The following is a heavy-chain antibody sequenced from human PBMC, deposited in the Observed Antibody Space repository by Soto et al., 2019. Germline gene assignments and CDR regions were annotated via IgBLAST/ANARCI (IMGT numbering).Heavy chain of an antibody. J-gene: IGHJ6*02. V-gene: IGHV1-18*01. CDR3: ARWSWNYPYYYYGMDV. D-gene: IGHD1-7*01. CDR1: GYTFTSYG. CDR2: ISAYNGKT. Sequence: QVQLVQSGAEVKKPGASVKVSCKASGYTFTSYGISWVRQAHGQGLEWMGWISAYNGKTHYAQKLQGRVTMTKDTSTSTVYMELRSLRSDDTAVYYCARWSWNYPYYYYGMDVWGQGTTVTVSS.